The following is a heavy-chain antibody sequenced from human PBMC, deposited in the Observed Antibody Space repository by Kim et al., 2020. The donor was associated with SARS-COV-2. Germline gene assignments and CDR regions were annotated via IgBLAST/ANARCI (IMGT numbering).Heavy chain of an antibody. Sequence: SETLSLTSTVSGGSISSYYWSWIRQPPGKGLEWIAYIYYSGSTNYNPSLKSRVTISVDTSKNQFSLKLSSVTAADTAVYYCARGVEMATVDYWGQGTLVTVSS. D-gene: IGHD5-12*01. CDR3: ARGVEMATVDY. V-gene: IGHV4-59*13. CDR1: GGSISSYY. J-gene: IGHJ4*02. CDR2: IYYSGST.